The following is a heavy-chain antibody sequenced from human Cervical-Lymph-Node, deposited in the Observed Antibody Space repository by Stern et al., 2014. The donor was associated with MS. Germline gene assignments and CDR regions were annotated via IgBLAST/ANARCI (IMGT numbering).Heavy chain of an antibody. D-gene: IGHD5-18*01. CDR2: ISYDGSNK. CDR1: GITFSSYG. V-gene: IGHV3-30*18. Sequence: VQLVQSGGGVVQPGKSLRLSCAASGITFSSYGMQWVRQAPGKGLEGVAMISYDGSNKYYADSVKGRFTISRDNSKDTLYLQMNSLRAEDTAVYYCVKETAMVSYYYGVDLWGQGTTVTVSS. J-gene: IGHJ6*02. CDR3: VKETAMVSYYYGVDL.